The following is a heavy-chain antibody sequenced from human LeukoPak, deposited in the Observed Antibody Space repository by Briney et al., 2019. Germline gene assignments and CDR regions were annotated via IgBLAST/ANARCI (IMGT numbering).Heavy chain of an antibody. CDR2: ISSSGGTT. J-gene: IGHJ6*03. Sequence: PGGSLRLSCAASGFTFSTYAVNWVRQAPGKGLEWVSAISSSGGTTYYADSVKGRFTISRDNAKNSLYLQMNSLRVEDTAVYYCARPRSGYYMDVWGKGTTVTVSS. CDR1: GFTFSTYA. V-gene: IGHV3-48*01. CDR3: ARPRSGYYMDV. D-gene: IGHD3-3*01.